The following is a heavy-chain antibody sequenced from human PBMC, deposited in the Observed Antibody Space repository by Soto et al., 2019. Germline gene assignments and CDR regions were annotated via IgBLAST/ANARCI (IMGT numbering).Heavy chain of an antibody. V-gene: IGHV3-53*01. Sequence: LRVSCAISGFSVSSNYLSWVRQAPGKGLEWVSVHYSGGSTYYADSVQGRFTISRDKSNNTLYLQMRRVRAEDTAVYFCARHRHPRGTVGATSPLDPWGQGTQVTVPS. CDR1: GFSVSSNY. CDR2: HYSGGST. J-gene: IGHJ5*02. D-gene: IGHD1-26*01. CDR3: ARHRHPRGTVGATSPLDP.